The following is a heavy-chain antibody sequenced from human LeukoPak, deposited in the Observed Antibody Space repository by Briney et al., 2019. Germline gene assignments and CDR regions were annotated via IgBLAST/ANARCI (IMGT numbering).Heavy chain of an antibody. Sequence: SETLSLTCTVSGGSISSSSYYWSWIRQPPGKGLEWIGYIYYSGSTNYNPSLKSRVTISVDTSKNQFSLKLSSVTAADTAVYYCARDERSSGPLFDYWGQGTLVTVSS. CDR1: GGSISSSSYY. V-gene: IGHV4-61*01. CDR3: ARDERSSGPLFDY. J-gene: IGHJ4*02. CDR2: IYYSGST. D-gene: IGHD6-19*01.